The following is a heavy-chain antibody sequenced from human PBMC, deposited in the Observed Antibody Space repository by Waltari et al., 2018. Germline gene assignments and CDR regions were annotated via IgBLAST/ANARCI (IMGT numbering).Heavy chain of an antibody. Sequence: EVQLVESGGGLIQPGGSLRLSCAASGSTFSTYWMHWVRQVPGKGLVWVSRIDTHWSRTDYADSVKGRFTISRDNAKNTLYLQMNSLRVEDTALYYCARDLGGSGSDWGQGTLVTVSS. V-gene: IGHV3-74*01. CDR2: IDTHWSRT. D-gene: IGHD1-26*01. J-gene: IGHJ4*02. CDR3: ARDLGGSGSD. CDR1: GSTFSTYW.